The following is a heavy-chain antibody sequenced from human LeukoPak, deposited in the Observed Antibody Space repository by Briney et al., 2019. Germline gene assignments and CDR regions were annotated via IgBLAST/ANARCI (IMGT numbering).Heavy chain of an antibody. CDR3: ATGVTGTRGAFDI. CDR2: FDPEDGET. D-gene: IGHD1-20*01. J-gene: IGHJ3*02. Sequence: ASVKVSCKVSGYTLTKLSMHWVRQAPGKGLEWMGGFDPEDGETIYAQKFQGRVTLTEDTSTDTAYMELSSLRSEDTAVYYCATGVTGTRGAFDIWGQGTMVTVSS. V-gene: IGHV1-24*01. CDR1: GYTLTKLS.